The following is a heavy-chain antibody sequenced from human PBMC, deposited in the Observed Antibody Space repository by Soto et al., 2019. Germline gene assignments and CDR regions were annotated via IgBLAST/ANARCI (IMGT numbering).Heavy chain of an antibody. CDR1: GFTFSSYS. V-gene: IGHV3-21*01. D-gene: IGHD3-16*01. CDR3: ARDLGYNYYYYYGMDV. CDR2: ISSSSSYI. Sequence: PGGSLRLSCAASGFTFSSYSMNWVRQAPGKGLEWVSSISSSSSYIYYADSVKGRFTISRDNAKNSLYLQMNSLRAEDTAVYYCARDLGYNYYYYYGMDVWGQGTTVTVSS. J-gene: IGHJ6*02.